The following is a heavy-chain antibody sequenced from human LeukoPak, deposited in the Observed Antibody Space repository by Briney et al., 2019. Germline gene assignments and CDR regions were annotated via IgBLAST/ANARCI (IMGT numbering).Heavy chain of an antibody. CDR2: VSSSGTS. CDR3: AGSYSTWYRGSQRFDP. J-gene: IGHJ5*02. Sequence: SETLSLTCTISGDYSSLYSWSWIRQPPGKELQWIGEVSSSGTSKYHPSLESRVSMSIDTSKDQVSLRLTSVTAADTALYFCAGSYSTWYRGSQRFDPWGQGTPVTVSS. CDR1: GDYSSLYS. V-gene: IGHV4-4*09. D-gene: IGHD6-13*01.